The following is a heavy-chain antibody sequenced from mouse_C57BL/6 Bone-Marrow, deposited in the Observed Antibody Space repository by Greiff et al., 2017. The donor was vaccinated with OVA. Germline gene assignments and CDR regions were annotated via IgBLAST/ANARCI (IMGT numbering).Heavy chain of an antibody. CDR2: IYTRSGNT. CDR3: AREGIYPGAMDY. CDR1: GYTFTSYG. V-gene: IGHV1-81*01. Sequence: QVQLQQSGAELARPGASVKLSCKASGYTFTSYGISWVQQRPGQGLEWIGEIYTRSGNTYYNEKFKGKATLTADKSSSTAYMELRSLTSEDAAVYFCAREGIYPGAMDYWGQGTSVTVSS. D-gene: IGHD2-1*01. J-gene: IGHJ4*01.